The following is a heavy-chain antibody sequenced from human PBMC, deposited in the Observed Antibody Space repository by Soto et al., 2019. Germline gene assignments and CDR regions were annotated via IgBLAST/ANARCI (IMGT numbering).Heavy chain of an antibody. CDR2: INAGTGNT. Sequence: QVQLVQSGAEVKKPGASVKVSCKASGYTFTSYAMHWVRQAPGQRREWMGWINAGTGNTKYSQKFQGRVTITRDASASTAYVELSSVRSEDTAVYYCARFQWFSTTPFDYWGQGTLVTVSS. V-gene: IGHV1-3*01. J-gene: IGHJ4*02. CDR3: ARFQWFSTTPFDY. CDR1: GYTFTSYA. D-gene: IGHD2-8*01.